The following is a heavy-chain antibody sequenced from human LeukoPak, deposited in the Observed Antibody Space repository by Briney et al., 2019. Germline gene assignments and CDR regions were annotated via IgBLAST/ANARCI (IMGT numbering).Heavy chain of an antibody. CDR2: INHRGST. CDR3: ARGDGSGYSYFDY. CDR1: GGSFSGYY. V-gene: IGHV4-34*01. D-gene: IGHD3-10*01. J-gene: IGHJ4*02. Sequence: SETLSLTCAVYGGSFSGYYWSWIRQPPGKGLEWIGEINHRGSTNYNPSLKSRVTISVDTSKNQFSLKLSSVTAADTAVYYCARGDGSGYSYFDYWGQGTLVTVPS.